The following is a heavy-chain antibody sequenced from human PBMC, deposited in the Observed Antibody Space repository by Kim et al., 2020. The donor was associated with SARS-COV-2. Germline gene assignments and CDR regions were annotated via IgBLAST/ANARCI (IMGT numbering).Heavy chain of an antibody. D-gene: IGHD3-9*01. V-gene: IGHV3-30*03. CDR2: ISYDGSNK. Sequence: GGSLRPSCAASGFTFSSYGMHWVRQAPGKGLEWVAVISYDGSNKYYADSVKGRFTISRDNSKNTLYLQMNSLRAEDTAVYYCGYKYDILTPGRFDPWGQGTLVTVSS. CDR3: GYKYDILTPGRFDP. J-gene: IGHJ5*02. CDR1: GFTFSSYG.